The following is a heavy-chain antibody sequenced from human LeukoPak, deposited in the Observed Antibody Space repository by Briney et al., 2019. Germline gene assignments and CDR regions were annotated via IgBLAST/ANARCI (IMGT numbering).Heavy chain of an antibody. CDR2: ISAYNGNT. Sequence: ASVKVSCKTSGYSENFYGITWVRQVAGQGLEWMGWISAYNGNTNYAQKLQGRVTMTTDTSTSTAYMELRSLRSDDTAVYYCARGTLGSYCSGGSCYPLNFDYWGQGTLVTVSS. J-gene: IGHJ4*02. D-gene: IGHD2-15*01. CDR1: GYSENFYG. V-gene: IGHV1-18*01. CDR3: ARGTLGSYCSGGSCYPLNFDY.